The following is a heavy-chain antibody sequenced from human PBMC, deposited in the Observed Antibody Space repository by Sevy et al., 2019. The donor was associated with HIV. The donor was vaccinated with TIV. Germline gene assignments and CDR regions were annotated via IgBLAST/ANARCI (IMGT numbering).Heavy chain of an antibody. CDR3: ARAYCSGGSCYSLTY. V-gene: IGHV1-18*01. CDR2: ISPHNGDT. D-gene: IGHD2-15*01. Sequence: ASVKVSCKASGYSCTTYRITWLRLAPRQGLEWIGWISPHNGDTNYVQNLQGRVTMITDTSTSTAYMELRSLRSDDTAVYYCARAYCSGGSCYSLTYWGQGTRVTVSS. J-gene: IGHJ4*02. CDR1: GYSCTTYR.